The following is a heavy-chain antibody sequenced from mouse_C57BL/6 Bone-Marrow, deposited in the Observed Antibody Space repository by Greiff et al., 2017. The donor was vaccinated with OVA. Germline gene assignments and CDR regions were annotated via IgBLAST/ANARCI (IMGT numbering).Heavy chain of an antibody. CDR2: IRNKANNHAT. J-gene: IGHJ2*01. Sequence: EVQLQQSGGGLVQPGGSMKLSCAASGFTFSDAWMDWVRQSPEKGLEWVAEIRNKANNHATYYAESVKGRFTISRDDSKSSVYLQMNSLRAEDTGIYYCTRHYYGSSKGYYFDYWGQGTTLTVSS. D-gene: IGHD1-1*01. CDR3: TRHYYGSSKGYYFDY. CDR1: GFTFSDAW. V-gene: IGHV6-6*01.